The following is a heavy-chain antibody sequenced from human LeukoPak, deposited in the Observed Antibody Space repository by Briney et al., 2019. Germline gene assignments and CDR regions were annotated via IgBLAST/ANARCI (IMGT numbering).Heavy chain of an antibody. V-gene: IGHV1-69*05. D-gene: IGHD3-10*01. CDR3: TREHGADYYGSGSYFDY. Sequence: SVKVSCKASGGTFSRYAIRWVRQAPGQGLAWMGGIIPIFGTANYAQKFQGRVTITTDESTSTAYMELSSLRSEDTAVYYCTREHGADYYGSGSYFDYWGQGTLVTVSS. CDR1: GGTFSRYA. J-gene: IGHJ4*02. CDR2: IIPIFGTA.